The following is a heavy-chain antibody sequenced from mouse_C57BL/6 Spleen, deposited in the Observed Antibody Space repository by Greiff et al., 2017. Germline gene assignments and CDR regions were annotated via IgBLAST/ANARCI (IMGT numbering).Heavy chain of an antibody. D-gene: IGHD3-3*01. J-gene: IGHJ4*01. CDR2: ISYDGSN. CDR1: GYSITSGYY. CDR3: AGGPRRAMDY. V-gene: IGHV3-6*01. Sequence: EVKLQESGPGLVKPSQSLSLTCSVTGYSITSGYYWNWIRQFPGNKLEWMGYISYDGSNNYNPSLKNRISITRDTSKNQFFLKLNSVTTEDTATYYCAGGPRRAMDYWGQGTSVTVSS.